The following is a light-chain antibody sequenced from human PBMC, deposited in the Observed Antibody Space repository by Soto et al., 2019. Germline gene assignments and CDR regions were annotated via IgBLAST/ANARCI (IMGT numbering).Light chain of an antibody. CDR3: SAYAGSNTFV. CDR1: SSDVGDNY. V-gene: IGLV2-8*01. J-gene: IGLJ1*01. Sequence: QSVLAQPPSASGSPGQSGTISCTGTSSDVGDNYVSWYQQHLGKAPKLIIYEVTLRPSGVPDRFSGSKSGNTASLTVSGLQADDEADYYCSAYAGSNTFVFGTGTKLTVL. CDR2: EVT.